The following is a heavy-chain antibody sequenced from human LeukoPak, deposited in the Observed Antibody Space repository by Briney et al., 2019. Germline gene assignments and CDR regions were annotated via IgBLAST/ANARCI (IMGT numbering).Heavy chain of an antibody. CDR3: ARLRQWFPSFDY. D-gene: IGHD3-10*01. J-gene: IGHJ4*02. CDR1: GGSISSSSYY. Sequence: SETLSLTCTVSGGSISSSSYYWGWIRQPPGKGLEWIGSIYYSGSTYYNPSLKSRLTISVDTSKHQFSLKLSADTDAHTAMLFCARLRQWFPSFDYWGQGTLVTVSS. V-gene: IGHV4-39*01. CDR2: IYYSGST.